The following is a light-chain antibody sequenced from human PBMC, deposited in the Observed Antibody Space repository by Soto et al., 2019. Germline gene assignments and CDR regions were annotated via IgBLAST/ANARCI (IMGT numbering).Light chain of an antibody. CDR1: QSVNSNY. V-gene: IGKV3-20*01. J-gene: IGKJ1*01. CDR3: QQYGSSPRT. CDR2: GAS. Sequence: EIVLTQSPGTLSLYTGERATLSCRASQSVNSNYLAWYQQKPGQAPRLLIYGASSRATGIPDRISGSGSGTDFTLTISRLEPEDFAVYYCQQYGSSPRTFGQGTKVDIK.